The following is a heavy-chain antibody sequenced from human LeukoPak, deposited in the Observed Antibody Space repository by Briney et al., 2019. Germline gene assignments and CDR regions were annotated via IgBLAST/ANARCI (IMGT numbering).Heavy chain of an antibody. CDR1: GFTFSGHW. J-gene: IGHJ4*02. D-gene: IGHD1-14*01. CDR2: ITQGGSDK. V-gene: IGHV3-7*01. Sequence: GGSLRLSCAASGFTFSGHWMSWVRQVPGKGLEWVANITQGGSDKFYVDSVRGRFTISRDHANNLLYLQMNSLRGEDTAVYYCTRDRSRAEDDWGQGTLVTVSS. CDR3: TRDRSRAEDD.